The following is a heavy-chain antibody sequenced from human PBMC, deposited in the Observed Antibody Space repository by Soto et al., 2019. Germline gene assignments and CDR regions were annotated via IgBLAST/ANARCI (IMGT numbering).Heavy chain of an antibody. V-gene: IGHV3-23*01. J-gene: IGHJ4*02. CDR3: AKTPFSSSWYYFDY. Sequence: GGSLRLSCAASGFTFSDYAMSWVRQAPGKGLEYVSGISASGGSTYYADSVKGRFTISRDNSKNTLYLHVNSLRADDTAVYYWAKTPFSSSWYYFDYWGQGNLVNVSS. CDR1: GFTFSDYA. CDR2: ISASGGST. D-gene: IGHD6-13*01.